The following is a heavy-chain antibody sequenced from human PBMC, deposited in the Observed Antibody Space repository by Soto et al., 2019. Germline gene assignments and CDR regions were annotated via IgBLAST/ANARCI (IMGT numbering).Heavy chain of an antibody. J-gene: IGHJ6*02. Sequence: PGGSLRLSCAASGFTFSNYGMSWVRQAPGKGLEWVSSISASGGSTYYADSVKGRFTISRDNSKNTLYLQMNSLRAEDTAVYYCAGDSSSSSDYYCYGMDFWGQGTTVTVSS. CDR1: GFTFSNYG. CDR3: AGDSSSSSDYYCYGMDF. D-gene: IGHD6-6*01. V-gene: IGHV3-23*01. CDR2: ISASGGST.